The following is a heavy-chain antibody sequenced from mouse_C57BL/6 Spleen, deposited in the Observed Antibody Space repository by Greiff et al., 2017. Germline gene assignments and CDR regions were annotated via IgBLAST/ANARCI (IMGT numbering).Heavy chain of an antibody. CDR1: GFTFSDYG. CDR3: ARGGLRRSWFAY. Sequence: EVKVEESGGGLVKPGGSLKLSCAASGFTFSDYGMHWVRQAPEKGLEWVAYISSGSSTIYYADTVKGRFTISRDNAKNTLFLQMTSLRSEDTAMYYCARGGLRRSWFAYWGQGTLVTVSA. D-gene: IGHD2-2*01. V-gene: IGHV5-17*01. CDR2: ISSGSSTI. J-gene: IGHJ3*01.